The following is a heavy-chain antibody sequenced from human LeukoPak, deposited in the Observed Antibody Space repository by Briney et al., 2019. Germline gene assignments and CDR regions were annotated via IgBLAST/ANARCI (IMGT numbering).Heavy chain of an antibody. J-gene: IGHJ4*02. CDR2: IYYSGST. D-gene: IGHD6-19*01. V-gene: IGHV4-39*01. CDR3: ASLISTYSSGWYFSG. CDR1: GGSISSNSYY. Sequence: KSSETLSLTCTVSGGSISSNSYYWGWIRQPPGKGLEWIGTIYYSGSTYYNPSLKSRVTISVDTSKNQFSLKLSSVTPADTAVYYCASLISTYSSGWYFSGWGQGTLVTVSS.